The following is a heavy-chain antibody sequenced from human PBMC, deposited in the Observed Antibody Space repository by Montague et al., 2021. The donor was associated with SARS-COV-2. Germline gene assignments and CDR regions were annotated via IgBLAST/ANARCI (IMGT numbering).Heavy chain of an antibody. CDR2: ISYYGSNK. D-gene: IGHD3-9*01. CDR1: GFTFSSYG. J-gene: IGHJ6*02. CDR3: ARDPKYYDILTGYLIARSYYYYYGMDV. V-gene: IGHV3-33*05. Sequence: SLRLSCAASGFTFSSYGMHWVRQAPGKGLEWVAVISYYGSNKYYADSVKGRFTISRDNSKNTLYLQMNSLRAEDTAVYYCARDPKYYDILTGYLIARSYYYYYGMDVWGQGTTVTVSS.